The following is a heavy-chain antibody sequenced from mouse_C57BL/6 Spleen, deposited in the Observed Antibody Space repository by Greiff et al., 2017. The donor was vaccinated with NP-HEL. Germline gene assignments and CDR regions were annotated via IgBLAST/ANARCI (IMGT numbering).Heavy chain of an antibody. V-gene: IGHV1-26*01. J-gene: IGHJ1*03. CDR1: GYTFTDYY. Sequence: VQLQQSGPELVKPGASVKISCKASGYTFTDYYMNWVKQRHGKSLEWIGDINPNNGGTSYNQKFKGKATLTVDKSSSTAYMELRSLTSEDSAVYYCAPYGYDWYFDVWGTGTTVTVSS. D-gene: IGHD2-2*01. CDR2: INPNNGGT. CDR3: APYGYDWYFDV.